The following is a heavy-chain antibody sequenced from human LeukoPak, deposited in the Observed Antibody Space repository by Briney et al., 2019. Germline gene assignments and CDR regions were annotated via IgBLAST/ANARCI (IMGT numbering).Heavy chain of an antibody. CDR2: ISRSGSTI. Sequence: PGGSLRLSCAASGFGFSDYYMSWIRQAPGKGLEWVSYISRSGSTIHYADSVKGRFTTSRDNAKNSLYLQMNSLRAEDTAVYYCAREGDGDFAINMWGQGTTVIVSS. J-gene: IGHJ3*02. CDR1: GFGFSDYY. V-gene: IGHV3-11*01. CDR3: AREGDGDFAINM. D-gene: IGHD4-17*01.